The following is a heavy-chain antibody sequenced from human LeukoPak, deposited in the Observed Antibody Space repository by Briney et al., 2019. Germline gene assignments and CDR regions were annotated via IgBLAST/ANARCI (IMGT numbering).Heavy chain of an antibody. D-gene: IGHD3-22*01. CDR2: IGSKAYGGAT. J-gene: IGHJ4*02. CDR1: GFTFGDFA. CDR3: TRDYNYYNSSGRFDY. Sequence: GGSLRLSCTGSGFTFGDFAMSWVRQASGKGLEWVGFIGSKAYGGATEYAASVKGRFTISRDDSKRIAYLQMNSLKTEDTAVYYCTRDYNYYNSSGRFDYWGPGTLVTVSS. V-gene: IGHV3-49*04.